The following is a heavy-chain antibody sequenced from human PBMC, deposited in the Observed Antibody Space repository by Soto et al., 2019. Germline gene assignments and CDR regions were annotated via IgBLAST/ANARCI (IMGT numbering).Heavy chain of an antibody. CDR1: GYTLTELS. CDR2: FDPEDGET. CDR3: ATEGYCSSTSCYSWFDP. Sequence: ASVKVSCKVSGYTLTELSMHWVRQAPGKGLEWMGGFDPEDGETIYAQKFQGRVTMTEDTSTDTAYMELSSLRSEDTAVYYCATEGYCSSTSCYSWFDPWGQGTLVTVSS. J-gene: IGHJ5*02. V-gene: IGHV1-24*01. D-gene: IGHD2-2*02.